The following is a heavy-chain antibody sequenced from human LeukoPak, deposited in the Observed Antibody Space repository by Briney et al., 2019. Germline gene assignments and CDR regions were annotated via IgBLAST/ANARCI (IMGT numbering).Heavy chain of an antibody. J-gene: IGHJ4*02. CDR2: IYYSGST. D-gene: IGHD3-10*01. Sequence: SETLSLTCTVSGGSISSSSYYWGWIRQPPGKGLEWIGSIYYSGSTYYNPSLKSRVTISVDTSKNQFSLKLSSVTAADTAVYYCARVRSGGWFGEFIDYWGQGTLVTVSS. CDR1: GGSISSSSYY. V-gene: IGHV4-39*07. CDR3: ARVRSGGWFGEFIDY.